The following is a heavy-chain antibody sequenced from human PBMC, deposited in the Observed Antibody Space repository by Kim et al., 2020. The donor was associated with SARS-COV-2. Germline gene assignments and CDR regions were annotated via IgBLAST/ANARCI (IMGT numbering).Heavy chain of an antibody. CDR2: IRSKANSYAT. J-gene: IGHJ4*02. CDR3: TRLPGSGSSPG. D-gene: IGHD3-10*01. CDR1: GFTFSGSA. V-gene: IGHV3-73*01. Sequence: GGSLRLSCAASGFTFSGSAMHWVRQASGKGLEWVGRIRSKANSYATAYAASVKGRFTISRDDSKNTAYLQMNSLKTEDTAVYYCTRLPGSGSSPGWGQGTLVTVSS.